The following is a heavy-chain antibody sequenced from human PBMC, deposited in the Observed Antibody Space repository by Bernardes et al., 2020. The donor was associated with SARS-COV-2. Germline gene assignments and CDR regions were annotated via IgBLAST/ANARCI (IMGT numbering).Heavy chain of an antibody. Sequence: SETLSLTCTVSGGSIGSSLYYWGWLLQPPGKGLEWIGSIYYSGTTFYSPSLKSRVTISIDTSMNQFSLKLTSVTAADTAVYYCARQRRVSTVIRDYFDYWGQGTLVTVSS. CDR1: GGSIGSSLYY. J-gene: IGHJ4*02. CDR3: ARQRRVSTVIRDYFDY. CDR2: IYYSGTT. D-gene: IGHD4-17*01. V-gene: IGHV4-39*01.